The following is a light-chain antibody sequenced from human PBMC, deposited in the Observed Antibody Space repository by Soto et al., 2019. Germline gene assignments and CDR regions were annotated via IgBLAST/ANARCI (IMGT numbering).Light chain of an antibody. CDR3: QQYDSSPKT. CDR1: QGIRND. Sequence: AIPRTESPTSLSASVGDRVTITCRASQGIRNDLGWYQQKPGKAPKLLIYAASSLQSGVPSRFSGSGSGTDFTLTISSLQSEDFAVYYCQQYDSSPKTFGQGTKVDIK. J-gene: IGKJ1*01. V-gene: IGKV1-6*01. CDR2: AAS.